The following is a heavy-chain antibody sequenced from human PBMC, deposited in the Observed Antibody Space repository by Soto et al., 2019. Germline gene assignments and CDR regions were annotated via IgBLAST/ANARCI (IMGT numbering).Heavy chain of an antibody. CDR1: GFTFSSYE. CDR2: ISSSGSTI. J-gene: IGHJ4*02. D-gene: IGHD6-19*01. Sequence: PGGSLRLSCAASGFTFSSYEMNWVRQAPGKGLEWVSYISSSGSTIYYADSVKGRFTISRDNAKNSLYLQMNSLRAEDTAVYYCASDSSGWFRRVDYWGQGTLVTVSS. CDR3: ASDSSGWFRRVDY. V-gene: IGHV3-48*03.